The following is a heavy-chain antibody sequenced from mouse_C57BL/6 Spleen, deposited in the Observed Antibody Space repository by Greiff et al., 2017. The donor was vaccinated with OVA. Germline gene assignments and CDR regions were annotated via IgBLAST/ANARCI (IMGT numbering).Heavy chain of an antibody. J-gene: IGHJ4*01. V-gene: IGHV5S21*01. D-gene: IGHD2-4*01. CDR3: ASDGLRPYYYAMDY. CDR2: ISSGGNYI. Sequence: EVKLMESGAGLVKPGGSLKLSCAASGFTFSSYAMSWVRQTPEQRLEWVAYISSGGNYIYYADTVKGRFTISRDNARNTLYLKMSCLKSEDPAMDYCASDGLRPYYYAMDYWGQGTSVTVSS. CDR1: GFTFSSYA.